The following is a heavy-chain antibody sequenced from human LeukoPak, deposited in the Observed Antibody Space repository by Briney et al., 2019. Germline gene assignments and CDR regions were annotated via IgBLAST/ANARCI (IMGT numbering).Heavy chain of an antibody. CDR1: GGSVSSGSYY. D-gene: IGHD6-13*01. V-gene: IGHV4-61*01. Sequence: PSETLSLTCTVSGGSVSSGSYYWGWIRQPPGKGLEWIGYIYYSGSTNYNPSLKSRVTISVDTSKNQFSLKLSSVTAADTAVYYCARDRIAAAGTRWFDPWGQGTLVTVSS. CDR3: ARDRIAAAGTRWFDP. J-gene: IGHJ5*02. CDR2: IYYSGST.